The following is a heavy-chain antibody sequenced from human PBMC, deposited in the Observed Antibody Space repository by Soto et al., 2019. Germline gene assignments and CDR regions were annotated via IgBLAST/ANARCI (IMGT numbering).Heavy chain of an antibody. CDR2: INPTNGGT. CDR1: GYSFTSNY. Sequence: QVQLVQSGAEVEKPGASVRVSCKASGYSFTSNYVHWVRQAPGQGLEWMGLINPTNGGTSYAQMFQGKIPKDSGTSTATVFMELPSLKSEETGLFYFWEEGFGIEYRGQGNPVTVSS. CDR3: WEEGFGIEY. J-gene: IGHJ4*02. V-gene: IGHV1-46*01. D-gene: IGHD1-26*01.